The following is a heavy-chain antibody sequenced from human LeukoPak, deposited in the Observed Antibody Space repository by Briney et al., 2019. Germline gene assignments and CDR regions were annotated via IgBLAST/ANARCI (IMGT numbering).Heavy chain of an antibody. CDR3: ARDSGTTGEVKFDP. V-gene: IGHV1-2*02. CDR2: INPNSGGT. D-gene: IGHD3-10*01. Sequence: ASVKVSCKASGYTFTGYNIHWVRQAPGQGLEWMGWINPNSGGTKYAQKFQGRVTMTRDTSISTAYMELSRLRSDDTAVYYCARDSGTTGEVKFDPWGQGTLVTVSS. CDR1: GYTFTGYN. J-gene: IGHJ5*02.